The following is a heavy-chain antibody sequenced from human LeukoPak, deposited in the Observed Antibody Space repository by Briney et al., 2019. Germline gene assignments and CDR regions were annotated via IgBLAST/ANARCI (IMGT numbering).Heavy chain of an antibody. Sequence: SVKVSCKASGGTFSSYAISWVRQAPGQGLEWMGGITPIFGTANYAQKFQGRVTITADESTSTAYMELSSLRSEDTAVYYCARVKQLENYYFDYWGQGTLVTVSS. CDR1: GGTFSSYA. D-gene: IGHD6-6*01. CDR3: ARVKQLENYYFDY. CDR2: ITPIFGTA. J-gene: IGHJ4*02. V-gene: IGHV1-69*13.